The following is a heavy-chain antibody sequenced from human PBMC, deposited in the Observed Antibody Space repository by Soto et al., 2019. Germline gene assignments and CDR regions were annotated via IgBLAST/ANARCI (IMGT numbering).Heavy chain of an antibody. CDR2: ISEDGGTE. J-gene: IGHJ4*02. V-gene: IGHV3-30-3*01. CDR1: GFTFTSYN. D-gene: IGHD4-4*01. Sequence: GGSLRLSCTASGFTFTSYNFHWVRQALGKGLEWVAVISEDGGTEYFADSVRGRFLISKDTSKNTVYLQMNSLRPEDTGVYFCARRLAPTVSALGYWGQGTLVTVSS. CDR3: ARRLAPTVSALGY.